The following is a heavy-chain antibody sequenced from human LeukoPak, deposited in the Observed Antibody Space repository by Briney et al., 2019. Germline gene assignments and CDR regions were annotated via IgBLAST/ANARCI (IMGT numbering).Heavy chain of an antibody. CDR2: ISSSSSYI. Sequence: GGSLRLSCAASGFTFSRYSMNWVRQAPGKGLEWVSSISSSSSYIYYADSVKGRFTISRDNAKNSLYLQMNSLRAEDTAVYYCARAWLELELNPWGQGTLVTVSS. D-gene: IGHD1-7*01. V-gene: IGHV3-21*01. CDR3: ARAWLELELNP. J-gene: IGHJ5*02. CDR1: GFTFSRYS.